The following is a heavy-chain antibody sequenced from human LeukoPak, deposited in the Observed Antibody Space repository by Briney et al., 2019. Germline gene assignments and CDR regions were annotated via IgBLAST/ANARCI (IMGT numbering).Heavy chain of an antibody. J-gene: IGHJ1*01. CDR1: GFTFSSYE. V-gene: IGHV3-48*03. CDR2: MSSSGTKI. CDR3: ARVLDLQH. Sequence: GGSLRLSCAASGFTFSSYEMNWVRQAPGKGLEWVSYMSSSGTKIYYADSVKGRFTISRDNAKNSLYLQMNSLRVEDTGVYYCARVLDLQHWGQGTLVTVSS.